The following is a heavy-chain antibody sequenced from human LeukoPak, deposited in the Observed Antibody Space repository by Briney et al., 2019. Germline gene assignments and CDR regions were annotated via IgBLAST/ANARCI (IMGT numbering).Heavy chain of an antibody. J-gene: IGHJ1*01. CDR3: AKSVAAAASAEYFQH. D-gene: IGHD6-13*01. CDR1: GFTFSSYA. V-gene: IGHV3-23*01. Sequence: SGGSLRLSCAASGFTFSSYAMSWVRQAPGKGLEWVSAISGSGGSTYYADSVKGRFTISRDNSKNTLYLQMNSLRAEDTAVYYCAKSVAAAASAEYFQHWGQGTLVTVSS. CDR2: ISGSGGST.